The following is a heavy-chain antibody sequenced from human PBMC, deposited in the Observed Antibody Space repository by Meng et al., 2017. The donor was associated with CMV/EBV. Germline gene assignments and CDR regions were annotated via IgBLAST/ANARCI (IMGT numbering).Heavy chain of an antibody. CDR1: GYTFTGYY. Sequence: ASVKVSCKASGYTFTGYYMHWVRQAPGQGLEWMGWINPNSGGTNYAQKFQGRVTMTRDTSISTAYMELSRLRSDDTAVYYCARDSGDYTLRPLWEDYGMEVWGQGTTVTVSS. V-gene: IGHV1-2*02. CDR3: ARDSGDYTLRPLWEDYGMEV. D-gene: IGHD4-17*01. J-gene: IGHJ6*02. CDR2: INPNSGGT.